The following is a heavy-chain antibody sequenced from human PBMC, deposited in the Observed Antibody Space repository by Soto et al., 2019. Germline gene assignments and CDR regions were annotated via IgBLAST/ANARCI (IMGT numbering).Heavy chain of an antibody. CDR3: AKRSVYGDVDY. D-gene: IGHD4-17*01. V-gene: IGHV4-4*02. Sequence: QVQLQESGPGLLKPSGTLSLICAVSGGSISISNWWTWVRQPPGKGLEWIAEIYHSGITNYNPSLKSRLNISLDRSRNQFSLGLSSVTAADTAVYYCAKRSVYGDVDYWGQVTLVTVSS. J-gene: IGHJ4*02. CDR1: GGSISISNW. CDR2: IYHSGIT.